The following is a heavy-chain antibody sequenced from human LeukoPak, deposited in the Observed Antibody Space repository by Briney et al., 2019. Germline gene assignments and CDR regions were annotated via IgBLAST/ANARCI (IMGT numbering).Heavy chain of an antibody. CDR3: ARGVLPPPGYYYYYYMDV. V-gene: IGHV3-33*08. Sequence: PGGSLRLSCAASGFTFSNYWMTWVRQAPGKGLEWVAVIWYDGSNKYYADSVKGRFTISRDNSKNTLYLQMNSLRAEDTAVYYCARGVLPPPGYYYYYYMDVWGKGTTVTVSS. CDR2: IWYDGSNK. J-gene: IGHJ6*03. CDR1: GFTFSNYW.